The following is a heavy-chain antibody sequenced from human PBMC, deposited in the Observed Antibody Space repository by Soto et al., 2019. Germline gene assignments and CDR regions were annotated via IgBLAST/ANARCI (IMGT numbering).Heavy chain of an antibody. D-gene: IGHD2-15*01. CDR2: IYYSGTT. CDR3: AKLPGPASGGIFDP. V-gene: IGHV4-59*01. CDR1: GGSISNYY. Sequence: PSETLSLTCTVSGGSISNYYWTWIRQPPGKGLEWIGYIYYSGTTNYNPSLKSRVTISVDTSKNQFSLKLSSVTAADTAVYYCAKLPGPASGGIFDPGGKGPLFTVPS. J-gene: IGHJ5*02.